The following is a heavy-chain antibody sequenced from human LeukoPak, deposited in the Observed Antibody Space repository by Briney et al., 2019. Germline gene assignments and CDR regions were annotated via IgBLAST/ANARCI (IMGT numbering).Heavy chain of an antibody. J-gene: IGHJ4*02. CDR1: GFTFSSYA. D-gene: IGHD3-22*01. V-gene: IGHV3-48*04. Sequence: GGSLRLSCAASGFTFSSYAMHWVRQAPGKGLDWVSYISSSSSTIYYADSVMGRFTISRDNAKNSLYLQMNSLRAEDTAVYYCARDPYYYDSSDIDCWGQGTLVTVSS. CDR3: ARDPYYYDSSDIDC. CDR2: ISSSSSTI.